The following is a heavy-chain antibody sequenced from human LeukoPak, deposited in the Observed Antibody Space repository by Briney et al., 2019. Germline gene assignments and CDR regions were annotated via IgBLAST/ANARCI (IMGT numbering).Heavy chain of an antibody. J-gene: IGHJ5*02. D-gene: IGHD3-10*01. Sequence: PSQTLSLTCAVSGGSISSGGFSWSWIRQPAGKGLEWIGRIYTSGSTNYNPSLKSRVTISVDTSKNQFSLKLSSVTAADTAVYYCARATMVRGSPYNCFDPWGQGTLVTVSS. CDR1: GGSISSGGFS. CDR2: IYTSGST. CDR3: ARATMVRGSPYNCFDP. V-gene: IGHV4-61*02.